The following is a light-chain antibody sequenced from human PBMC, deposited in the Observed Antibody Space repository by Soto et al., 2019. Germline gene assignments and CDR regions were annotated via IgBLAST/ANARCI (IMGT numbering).Light chain of an antibody. V-gene: IGKV1-39*01. CDR1: QSISSY. CDR3: QQSYSTRYT. CDR2: AAS. J-gene: IGKJ2*01. Sequence: DIQMTQSPSSLSASVGDRVTITCRASQSISSYLNWYQQKPGKAPKLLIYAASSLQSGVPSRFSGSGSGTDFTLTISSLQPEDFATYYCQQSYSTRYTFGQGTKVDIK.